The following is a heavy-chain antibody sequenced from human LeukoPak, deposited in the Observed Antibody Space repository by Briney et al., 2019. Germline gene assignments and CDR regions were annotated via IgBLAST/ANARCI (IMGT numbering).Heavy chain of an antibody. V-gene: IGHV4-59*08. J-gene: IGHJ6*03. CDR1: GGSISSYY. D-gene: IGHD6-6*01. Sequence: PSETLSLTCTVSGGSISSYYWSWIRQPPGKGLEWIGYIYYSGSTNYNPSLKSRVTISADTSKNQFSLKLSSVTAADTAVYYCARRAEYSSPFYYYYYMDVWAKGTTVTVSS. CDR3: ARRAEYSSPFYYYYYMDV. CDR2: IYYSGST.